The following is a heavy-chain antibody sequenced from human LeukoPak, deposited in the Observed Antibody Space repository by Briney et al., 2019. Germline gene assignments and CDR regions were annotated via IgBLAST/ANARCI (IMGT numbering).Heavy chain of an antibody. V-gene: IGHV1-46*01. J-gene: IGHJ5*02. CDR2: INPSSGST. Sequence: GASVKVSCKASGYTFTSYYMHWVRQAPGQGLEWMGIINPSSGSTTYPQKFQGRVTMTRDTSTSTVYMELSSLRSEDTAVYYCARSIAAAGTSWFDPWGQGTLVTVSS. D-gene: IGHD6-13*01. CDR3: ARSIAAAGTSWFDP. CDR1: GYTFTSYY.